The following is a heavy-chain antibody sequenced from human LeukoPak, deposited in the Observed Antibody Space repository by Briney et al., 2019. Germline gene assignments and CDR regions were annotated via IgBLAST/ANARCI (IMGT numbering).Heavy chain of an antibody. CDR1: GYTFTSYD. CDR2: MNPNSGNT. V-gene: IGHV1-8*01. CDR3: ARDPLSGYYFDY. J-gene: IGHJ4*02. Sequence: ASVKVSCKASGYTFTSYDINWVRQATGQGLEWMGWMNPNSGNTGYAQKFQGRVTMTRNTSISTAYMELSSLRSEDTAVYYCARDPLSGYYFDYWGQGTLVTVSS. D-gene: IGHD3-10*01.